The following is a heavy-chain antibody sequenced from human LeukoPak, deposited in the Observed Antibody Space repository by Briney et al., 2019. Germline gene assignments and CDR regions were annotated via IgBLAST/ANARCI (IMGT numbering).Heavy chain of an antibody. CDR1: GFTFDDYG. CDR3: AKDPIDWGTIYFDY. V-gene: IGHV3-20*04. J-gene: IGHJ4*02. CDR2: LNWNGAST. Sequence: GSLRLSCAASGFTFDDYGLSWVRQVPGKGLEWVSGLNWNGASTGYADSVKGRFTISRDNSKNTLYLQMNSLRAEDTAVYYCAKDPIDWGTIYFDYWGQGTLVTVSS. D-gene: IGHD3-9*01.